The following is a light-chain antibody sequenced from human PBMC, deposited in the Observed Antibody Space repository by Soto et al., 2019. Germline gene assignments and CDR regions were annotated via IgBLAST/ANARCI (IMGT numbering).Light chain of an antibody. CDR2: EVG. CDR3: SSYTSSSTLVV. V-gene: IGLV2-14*01. J-gene: IGLJ2*01. Sequence: QSALTQPDSVSGSPGQSITISCTGTGSDISAYNYVSWYQQHPGKAPKLMIYEVGDRPSGLSNRFSGSKSGNTASLTISRLQPEDEADYYCSSYTSSSTLVVFGGGTKLTVL. CDR1: GSDISAYNY.